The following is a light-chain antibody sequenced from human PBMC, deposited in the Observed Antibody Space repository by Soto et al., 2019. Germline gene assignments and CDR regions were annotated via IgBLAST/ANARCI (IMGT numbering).Light chain of an antibody. CDR3: QQYPGYT. J-gene: IGKJ2*01. V-gene: IGKV3-20*01. Sequence: EIGVTASPGTPALAPGEKATLSCRAHQEVCRSFLGWVQQKPGQAPRLLIYGASRRATGIPDRFSGSGSGTDFTLTISRLEPEDFAVYYCQQYPGYTFGQGTKLEIK. CDR2: GAS. CDR1: QEVCRSF.